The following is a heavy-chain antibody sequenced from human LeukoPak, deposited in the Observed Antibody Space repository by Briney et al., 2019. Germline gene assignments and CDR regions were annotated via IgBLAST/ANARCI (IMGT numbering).Heavy chain of an antibody. V-gene: IGHV4-59*01. CDR2: IYSSVRT. D-gene: IGHD3-22*01. J-gene: IGHJ3*02. CDR3: ARGRSCYYAFDI. Sequence: SETLSLTCTVSAGSISSYCWSWIRQPPGKGLEWRGYIYSSVRTNYNPSLKSRVNISVDTSKNQFSLKLSSVTAADTAVYYCARGRSCYYAFDIWGQGTMVSVSS. CDR1: AGSISSYC.